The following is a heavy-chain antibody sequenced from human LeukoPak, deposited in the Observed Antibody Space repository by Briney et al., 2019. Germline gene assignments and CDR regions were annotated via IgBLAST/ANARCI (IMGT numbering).Heavy chain of an antibody. Sequence: SETLSLTCTVSGGSISSYYWSWIRQPPGKGLEWIGYIYYSGSTNYNPSLKSRVTISVDTSKNQFSLKLSSVTAADTAVYYCARGVGPFDYWGQGTLVTVSS. CDR3: ARGVGPFDY. J-gene: IGHJ4*02. D-gene: IGHD3-16*01. CDR1: GGSISSYY. V-gene: IGHV4-59*01. CDR2: IYYSGST.